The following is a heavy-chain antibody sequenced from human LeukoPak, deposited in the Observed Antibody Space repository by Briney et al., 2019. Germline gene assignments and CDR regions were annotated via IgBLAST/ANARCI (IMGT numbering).Heavy chain of an antibody. Sequence: GGSLRLSCAVSGFTFSGYWMSWFRQAPGKGLEWVANINQGETEKQYVDSVKGRFTISRDNAKNSVYLQMNSLRDEDTAVYYCAREHSSSSGSVSDFWGQGTLVTVSS. D-gene: IGHD6-6*01. CDR2: INQGETEK. CDR1: GFTFSGYW. V-gene: IGHV3-7*01. CDR3: AREHSSSSGSVSDF. J-gene: IGHJ4*02.